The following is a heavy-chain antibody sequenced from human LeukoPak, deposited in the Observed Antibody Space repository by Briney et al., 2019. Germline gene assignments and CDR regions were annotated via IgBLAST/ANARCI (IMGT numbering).Heavy chain of an antibody. D-gene: IGHD5-18*01. J-gene: IGHJ5*02. CDR2: INHSGST. CDR3: ARAGGYSYRGTFDP. CDR1: GFTLSDWW. V-gene: IGHV4-34*01. Sequence: PGGSLRLSCAASGFTLSDWWMSWVRQPPGKGLEWIGEINHSGSTNYNPSLKSRVTISVDTSKNQFSLKLSSVTAADTAVYYCARAGGYSYRGTFDPWGQGTLVTVSS.